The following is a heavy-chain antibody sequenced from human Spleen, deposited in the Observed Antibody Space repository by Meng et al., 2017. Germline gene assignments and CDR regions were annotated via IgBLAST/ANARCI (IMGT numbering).Heavy chain of an antibody. V-gene: IGHV4-34*01. J-gene: IGHJ2*01. CDR3: ARGVVGDYWYFDL. D-gene: IGHD3-10*01. Sequence: WGRGLLSPSRPLALSCIFYGGSLCGFYWTWIRQPPGKGLEWIGEINHSGSTNYNPSLKSRVTMSIDTSKNQISLKLSSVTAADTAVYYCARGVVGDYWYFDLWGRGTLVTVSS. CDR2: INHSGST. CDR1: GGSLCGFY.